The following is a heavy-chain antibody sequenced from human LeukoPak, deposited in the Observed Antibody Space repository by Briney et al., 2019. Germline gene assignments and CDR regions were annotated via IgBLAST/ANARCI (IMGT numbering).Heavy chain of an antibody. CDR3: VRGLTGVVGAADV. CDR1: SGSISPYY. Sequence: SETLSLTCTVSSGSISPYYWSWIRQPPGEGLEWIGYVYYSGSTNYNPSLKSRVTKSLETSKNQFSLKLSSVTAADTAVCYCVRGLTGVVGAADVWGKGTTVTVSS. J-gene: IGHJ6*04. V-gene: IGHV4-59*01. CDR2: VYYSGST. D-gene: IGHD2-15*01.